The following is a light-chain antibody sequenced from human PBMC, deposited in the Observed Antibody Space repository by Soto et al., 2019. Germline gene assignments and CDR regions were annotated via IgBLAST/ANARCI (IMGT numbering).Light chain of an antibody. Sequence: EIVLTQSPGPVSLSPGERATLSCRASQSISNSYLAWYQQKPGQAPRLLIYGASSRATDIPDRFSGSGSGTDFTLTVSRLEPEDFAVYYCQQYATSPPTFGGGTKVEIK. CDR2: GAS. J-gene: IGKJ4*01. CDR3: QQYATSPPT. CDR1: QSISNSY. V-gene: IGKV3-20*01.